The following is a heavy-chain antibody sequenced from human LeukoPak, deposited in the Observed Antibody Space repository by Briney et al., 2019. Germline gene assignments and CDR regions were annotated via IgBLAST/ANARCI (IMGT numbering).Heavy chain of an antibody. J-gene: IGHJ3*02. D-gene: IGHD1-26*01. CDR3: AKDEWELLPGAFDI. CDR2: VSYDGSNK. V-gene: IGHV3-30*18. Sequence: QAGRSLRLSCAASGFTFSTYGMHWVRQAPGKGLEWVAVVSYDGSNKYYADSVKGRFTISRDTSKNTLYLQMNSLRAEDTAVYYCAKDEWELLPGAFDIWGQGTMVTVSS. CDR1: GFTFSTYG.